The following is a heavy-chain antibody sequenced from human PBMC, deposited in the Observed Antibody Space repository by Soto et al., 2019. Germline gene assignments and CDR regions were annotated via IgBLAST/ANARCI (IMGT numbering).Heavy chain of an antibody. Sequence: GSLRLSCVASGFTFSNYAMNWVRQAPGKGLEWVSYISSSSSTIYYADSVKGRFTISRDNAKNSLYLQMNSLRAEDTAVYYCARHPERIAQIGWFDPWGQGTLVTVPQ. V-gene: IGHV3-48*01. J-gene: IGHJ5*02. CDR1: GFTFSNYA. D-gene: IGHD6-13*01. CDR3: ARHPERIAQIGWFDP. CDR2: ISSSSSTI.